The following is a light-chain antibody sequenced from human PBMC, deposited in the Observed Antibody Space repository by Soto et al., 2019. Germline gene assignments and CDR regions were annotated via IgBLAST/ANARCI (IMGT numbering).Light chain of an antibody. V-gene: IGKV3-20*01. Sequence: EIVLTQSPGTLSLSPGDRATPSCRASQSVPSNYLAWYQQKPGQSPRLLIYDASNRATGIPDRFSGSGSGTDFTLTISRLEPEDFAVYYCQQYGSSPRTFGQGTKVDIK. CDR2: DAS. CDR1: QSVPSNY. CDR3: QQYGSSPRT. J-gene: IGKJ1*01.